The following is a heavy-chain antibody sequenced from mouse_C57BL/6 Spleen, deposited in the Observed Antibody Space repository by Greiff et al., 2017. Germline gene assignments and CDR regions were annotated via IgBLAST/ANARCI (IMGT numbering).Heavy chain of an antibody. D-gene: IGHD1-1*01. V-gene: IGHV3-6*01. CDR1: GYSITSGYY. CDR3: ARGRDYSWFAY. CDR2: ISYDGSN. J-gene: IGHJ3*01. Sequence: EESGPGLVKPSQSLSLTCSVTGYSITSGYYWNWIRQFPGNKLEWMGYISYDGSNNYNPSLKNRISITRDTSKNQFFLKLNSVTTEDTATYYCARGRDYSWFAYWGQGTLVTVSA.